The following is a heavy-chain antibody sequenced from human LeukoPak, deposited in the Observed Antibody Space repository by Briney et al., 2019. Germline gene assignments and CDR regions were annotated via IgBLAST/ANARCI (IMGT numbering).Heavy chain of an antibody. J-gene: IGHJ5*02. Sequence: ASVKVSCKASGHTFADYYLHWVRQAPGQGLEWMGWIDSNSGATHYVQKFQGTVTMTRDTSITTVYLELSSLNSDDTAVYYCARDVGGVRRFDPWGQGTLVTVSS. V-gene: IGHV1-2*02. D-gene: IGHD2-15*01. CDR3: ARDVGGVRRFDP. CDR1: GHTFADYY. CDR2: IDSNSGAT.